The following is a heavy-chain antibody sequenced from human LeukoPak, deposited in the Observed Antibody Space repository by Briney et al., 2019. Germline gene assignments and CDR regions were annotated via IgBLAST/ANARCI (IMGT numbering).Heavy chain of an antibody. CDR1: GFSFRDYA. CDR2: IRSEADSGTT. J-gene: IGHJ4*02. CDR3: TRGQKDFDC. Sequence: GGSLRLSCTGSGFSFRDYAMTWVRQAPGKGLEWVGFIRSEADSGTTEYDASVKGRFTISRDDSKTVAYLQMNSLKTDDTAIYYCTRGQKDFDCWGQGTLVTVSS. V-gene: IGHV3-49*04.